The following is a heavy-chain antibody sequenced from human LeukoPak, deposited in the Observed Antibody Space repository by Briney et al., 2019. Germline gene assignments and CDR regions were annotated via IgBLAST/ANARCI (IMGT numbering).Heavy chain of an antibody. Sequence: ASVKVSCKASGYTFTSYGISWVRQAPGQGLEWMGWISAYNGNTNYAQKLQGRVTMTTDTSTSTAYMELRSLRSDDTAVYYCARDRTNWNRIHRPKYVYWGEGNLVTVSS. CDR1: GYTFTSYG. J-gene: IGHJ4*02. CDR2: ISAYNGNT. D-gene: IGHD1-20*01. V-gene: IGHV1-18*01. CDR3: ARDRTNWNRIHRPKYVY.